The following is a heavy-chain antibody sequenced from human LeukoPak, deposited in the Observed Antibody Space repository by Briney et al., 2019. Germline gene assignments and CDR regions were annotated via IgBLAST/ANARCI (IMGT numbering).Heavy chain of an antibody. Sequence: GESLQISCKGSGYRFTSYWIGWVRQLPGKGLEWMGIIYPGDSDTRYSPSFQGQVTISADKSISTAYLQWSSLKASDTAMYYCARRGGDYYYYYGMDVWGQGTTVTVSS. CDR2: IYPGDSDT. J-gene: IGHJ6*02. D-gene: IGHD3-10*01. CDR1: GYRFTSYW. V-gene: IGHV5-51*01. CDR3: ARRGGDYYYYYGMDV.